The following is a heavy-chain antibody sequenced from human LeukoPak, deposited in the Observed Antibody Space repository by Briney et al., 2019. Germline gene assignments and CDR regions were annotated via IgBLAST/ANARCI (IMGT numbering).Heavy chain of an antibody. CDR1: GFSLSNYG. CDR3: ARDHRPEIQYYYMDG. V-gene: IGHV3-33*01. J-gene: IGHJ6*03. CDR2: LLFVGITK. D-gene: IGHD1-14*01. Sequence: PGGSPRLSCAASGFSLSNYGMHWVRQAPRKGLEWVAALLFVGITKHYADSVKGRFTISRDISKNTFYLQMNSLTAEDTSVYYCARDHRPEIQYYYMDGWGKGTTVAVSS.